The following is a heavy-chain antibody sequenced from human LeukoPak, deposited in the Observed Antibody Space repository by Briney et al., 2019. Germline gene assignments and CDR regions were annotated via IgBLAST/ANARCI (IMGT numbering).Heavy chain of an antibody. V-gene: IGHV4-39*07. D-gene: IGHD3-10*01. J-gene: IGHJ6*03. CDR1: GGSISSSSYY. CDR3: ARGVRSGELSGYYYMDV. CDR2: IYYSGST. Sequence: SETLSLTCTVSGGSISSSSYYWGWIRQPPGKGLEWIGSIYYSGSTYYNPSLKSRVTISVDTSKNQFSLKLSSVTAADTAVYYCARGVRSGELSGYYYMDVWGKGTTVTVSS.